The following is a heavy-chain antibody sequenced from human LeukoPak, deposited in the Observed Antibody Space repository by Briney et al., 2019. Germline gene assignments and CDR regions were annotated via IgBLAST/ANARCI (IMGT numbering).Heavy chain of an antibody. D-gene: IGHD2-15*01. V-gene: IGHV1-46*01. CDR2: IDPSGGST. CDR3: ARNSGSGFDY. CDR1: GYTFTSYY. J-gene: IGHJ4*02. Sequence: GASVKVSCKASGYTFTSYYIVWARQAPGQGLEWMGRIDPSGGSTSYTQKFQGRVTMTRGTSTSTVYMELSSLISEDTAVYYCARNSGSGFDYWGQGTLVTVSS.